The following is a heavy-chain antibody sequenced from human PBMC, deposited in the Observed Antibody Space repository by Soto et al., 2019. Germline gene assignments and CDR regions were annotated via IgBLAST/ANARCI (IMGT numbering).Heavy chain of an antibody. CDR3: ARELPGGRFPTYGMDV. CDR2: IIPIFGTA. Sequence: QVQLVQSGAGVKKPGSSVKVSCKASGGTFSSYAISWVRQAPGQGLEGMGGIIPIFGTANSAQKFQGRVTITADESTSTAYMELSSLRSEDTAVYYCARELPGGRFPTYGMDVWGQGTTVTVSS. V-gene: IGHV1-69*01. J-gene: IGHJ6*02. CDR1: GGTFSSYA. D-gene: IGHD3-3*01.